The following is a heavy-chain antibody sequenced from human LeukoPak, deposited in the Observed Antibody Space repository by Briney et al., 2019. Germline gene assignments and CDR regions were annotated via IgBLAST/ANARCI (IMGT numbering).Heavy chain of an antibody. J-gene: IGHJ4*02. CDR3: TRAPYCSSTSCLDY. Sequence: GGSLRLSCAASGFTFSSYSMNWVRQAPGKGLEWVGFIRSKAYGGTTEYAASVKGRFTISRDDSKSIAYLQMNSLKTEDTAVYYCTRAPYCSSTSCLDYWGQGTLVTVSS. CDR2: IRSKAYGGTT. CDR1: GFTFSSYS. D-gene: IGHD2-2*01. V-gene: IGHV3-49*04.